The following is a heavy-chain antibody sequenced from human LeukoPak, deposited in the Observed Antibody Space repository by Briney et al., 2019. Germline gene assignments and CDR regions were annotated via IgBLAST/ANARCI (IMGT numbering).Heavy chain of an antibody. CDR2: ISSNGGST. V-gene: IGHV3-64*01. D-gene: IGHD2-21*02. Sequence: GGSLRLSCAASGFTFSSYAMHWVRQAPGKGLEYVSAISSNGGSTYYANSVKGRFTISRDNSKNTLYLQMGSLRAEDMAVYYCARDRTDGVVTAIRYYFDYWGQGTLLTVSS. CDR3: ARDRTDGVVTAIRYYFDY. CDR1: GFTFSSYA. J-gene: IGHJ4*02.